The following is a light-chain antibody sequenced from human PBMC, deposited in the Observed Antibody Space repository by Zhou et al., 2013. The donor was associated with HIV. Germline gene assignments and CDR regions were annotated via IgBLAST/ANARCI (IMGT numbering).Light chain of an antibody. Sequence: DIQMTQSPSTLPASVGDRVTITCRASQSVNRWLAWYQQKPGKAPKLLIFQTSILESGVPSRFSGSESGTEFTLTISSLQPDDFATYYCQQYRTESRTFGQGTKVEIK. CDR2: QTS. J-gene: IGKJ1*01. V-gene: IGKV1-5*03. CDR1: QSVNRW. CDR3: QQYRTESRT.